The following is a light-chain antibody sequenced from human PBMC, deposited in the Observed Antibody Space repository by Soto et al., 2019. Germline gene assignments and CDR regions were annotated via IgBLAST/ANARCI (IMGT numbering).Light chain of an antibody. CDR2: DAS. CDR3: QQRSNWIT. V-gene: IGKV3-11*01. J-gene: IGKJ5*01. CDR1: QSVSSY. Sequence: EIVLTQSPATLSLSPVERATLSCGASQSVSSYLAWYQQKPGQAPRLLIYDASNRATGIPARFSGSGSGTDFTLTISSLEPEDFAVYYCQQRSNWITFGQGTRLE.